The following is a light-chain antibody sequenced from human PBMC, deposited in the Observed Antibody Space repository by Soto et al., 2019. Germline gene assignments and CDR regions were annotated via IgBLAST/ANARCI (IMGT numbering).Light chain of an antibody. CDR3: QQYNNWPPLT. CDR2: GAS. Sequence: EIVMTQSPATLSVSPGERATLSCRASQSVSSNLAWYQQKPGQAPRLLIYGASTMATGIPARFSGSGSGTEFTLTISSLQFEDFAVYYCQQYNNWPPLTFGQGTRLEIK. V-gene: IGKV3-15*01. J-gene: IGKJ5*01. CDR1: QSVSSN.